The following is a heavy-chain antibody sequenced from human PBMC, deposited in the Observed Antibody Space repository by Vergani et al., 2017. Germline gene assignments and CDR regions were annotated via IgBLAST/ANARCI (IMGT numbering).Heavy chain of an antibody. CDR1: GGSISSGGYY. V-gene: IGHV4-61*02. J-gene: IGHJ2*01. Sequence: QVQLQESGPGLVKPSQTLSLTCTVSGGSISSGGYYWSWIRQPAGKGLEWIGRIYTGGSTTYNPSLKSRISISRDTSKNQFSLKLSSVTAADTAIYYCARDQDDYDILTGYRYWYFALWGRGTLVTVSS. CDR3: ARDQDDYDILTGYRYWYFAL. D-gene: IGHD3-9*01. CDR2: IYTGGST.